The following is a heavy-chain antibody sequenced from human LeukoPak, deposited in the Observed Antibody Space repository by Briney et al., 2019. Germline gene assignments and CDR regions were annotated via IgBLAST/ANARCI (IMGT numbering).Heavy chain of an antibody. CDR1: GFTFSTYW. V-gene: IGHV3-74*01. D-gene: IGHD1-14*01. J-gene: IGHJ4*02. CDR2: INSDGSST. Sequence: PGGSLRLSCAASGFTFSTYWMHWVRQAPGKGLVWVSRINSDGSSTNYADSVKGRFTISRDNAKNTPYLQMNSLRAEDTAVYYCARVPSTTLFDYWGQGTLVTVSS. CDR3: ARVPSTTLFDY.